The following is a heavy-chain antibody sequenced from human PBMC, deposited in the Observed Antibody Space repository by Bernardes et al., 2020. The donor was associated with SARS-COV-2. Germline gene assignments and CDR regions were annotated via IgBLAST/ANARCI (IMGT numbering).Heavy chain of an antibody. CDR3: ATFETTGYYYGA. D-gene: IGHD3-22*01. Sequence: GGSLRLSCATSGFNFGAYVIHWLRQAPGKGLEWVARVSYDGLHKKYADSVKGRFAISRDNLRKMVLLELTSVTADDTAVYYCATFETTGYYYGACGQGTLVTVSS. V-gene: IGHV3-30*03. J-gene: IGHJ5*02. CDR1: GFNFGAYV. CDR2: VSYDGLHK.